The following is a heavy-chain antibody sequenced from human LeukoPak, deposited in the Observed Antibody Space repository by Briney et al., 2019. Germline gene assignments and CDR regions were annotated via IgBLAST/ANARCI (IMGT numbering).Heavy chain of an antibody. CDR2: INHSGST. J-gene: IGHJ3*02. V-gene: IGHV4-34*01. CDR1: GGSFSGYY. D-gene: IGHD3-10*01. CDR3: ARARAYYYGSGSRAFDI. Sequence: SETLSLTCAVYGGSFSGYYWSCIRQPPGKGLEWIGEINHSGSTNYNPSLKSRVTISVDTSKYQFSLKLSSVTAADTSVYYCARARAYYYGSGSRAFDIWGQGTMVTVSS.